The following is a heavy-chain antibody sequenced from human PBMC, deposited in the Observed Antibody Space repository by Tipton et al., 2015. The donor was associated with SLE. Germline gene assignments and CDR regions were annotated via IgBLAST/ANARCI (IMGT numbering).Heavy chain of an antibody. CDR3: ASTGYSRVDI. D-gene: IGHD6-13*01. CDR2: IYHSGST. Sequence: TLSLTCAVSGYSISSGYYWGWIRQPPGKGLEWIGSIYHSGSTYYNPSLKSRVTISVDTSKNQFSLKLSSVTAADTAVYYCASTGYSRVDIWGQGTMVTVSS. V-gene: IGHV4-38-2*01. J-gene: IGHJ3*02. CDR1: GYSISSGYY.